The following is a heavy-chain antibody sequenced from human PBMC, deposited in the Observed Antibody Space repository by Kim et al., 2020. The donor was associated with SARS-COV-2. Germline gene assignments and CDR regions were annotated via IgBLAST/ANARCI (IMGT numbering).Heavy chain of an antibody. CDR1: GGSISSYY. J-gene: IGHJ5*02. CDR2: IYTSGST. Sequence: SETLSLTCTVSGGSISSYYWSWIRQPAVKGLEWIGHIYTSGSTNYNPSLKSRVTMSVDTSKNQFSLKLSSVTAADTAVYYCARDSVGYCSSTSCYTKWFDPWGQGTLVTVSS. V-gene: IGHV4-4*07. D-gene: IGHD2-2*02. CDR3: ARDSVGYCSSTSCYTKWFDP.